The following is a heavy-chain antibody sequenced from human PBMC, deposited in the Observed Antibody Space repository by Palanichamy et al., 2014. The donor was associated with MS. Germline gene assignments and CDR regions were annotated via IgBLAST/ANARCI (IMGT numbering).Heavy chain of an antibody. V-gene: IGHV3-53*01. Sequence: EVQLAESGGGLIQPGGSLRLSCAASGFTVSSNYMSWVRQAPGKGLEWVSVIYSGGSTYYADSVKGRFTISRDNSKNTLYLQMNSLRAEDTAVYYCAREWNTMVRGVQYYYGMDVWGQGTTVTVSS. CDR3: AREWNTMVRGVQYYYGMDV. D-gene: IGHD3-10*01. CDR2: IYSGGST. J-gene: IGHJ6*02. CDR1: GFTVSSNY.